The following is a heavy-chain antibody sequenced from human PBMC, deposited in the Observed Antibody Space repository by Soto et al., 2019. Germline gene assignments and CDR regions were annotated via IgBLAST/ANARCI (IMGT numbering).Heavy chain of an antibody. J-gene: IGHJ4*02. CDR1: GYRFSSYW. D-gene: IGHD3-22*01. CDR3: VMCHSSAYYWFDY. V-gene: IGHV5-51*01. Sequence: PGESLKISCQGSGYRFSSYWIGWVRQMPGKGLEWMGIIYPGDSDTRYSPSFQGQVTISADNSISTAYLQWRSLNASDTAIYYCVMCHSSAYYWFDYWGQGTLVTVSS. CDR2: IYPGDSDT.